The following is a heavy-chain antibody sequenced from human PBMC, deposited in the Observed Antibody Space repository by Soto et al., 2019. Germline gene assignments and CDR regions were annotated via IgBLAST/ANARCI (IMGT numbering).Heavy chain of an antibody. J-gene: IGHJ5*02. D-gene: IGHD6-13*01. Sequence: QVQLVESGGGVVQSGRSLRLSCAASGFTFSTSGMHWIRQAPGKGLEWVAMISHDGGATYYVDSVKRRFTISRDTDKNTLHLQMDSLRPEDTATYYCAKDWGSSGWYNWFDPWGQGTLVTVSS. CDR3: AKDWGSSGWYNWFDP. V-gene: IGHV3-30*18. CDR2: ISHDGGAT. CDR1: GFTFSTSG.